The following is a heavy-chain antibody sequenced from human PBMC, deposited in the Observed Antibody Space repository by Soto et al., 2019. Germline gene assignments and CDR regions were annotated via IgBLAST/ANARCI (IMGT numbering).Heavy chain of an antibody. CDR2: IGSTGTYI. V-gene: IGHV3-21*01. Sequence: GSLRLSCAASGFIVSSYNMNWVRQAPGKGLEWVSSIGSTGTYIYYADSVKGRFTISRDNAKNSLYLQMNSLRAEDTAIYYCARTSCRTSCYDGIDVWGKGTTVTVSS. CDR3: ARTSCRTSCYDGIDV. D-gene: IGHD2-2*01. CDR1: GFIVSSYN. J-gene: IGHJ6*04.